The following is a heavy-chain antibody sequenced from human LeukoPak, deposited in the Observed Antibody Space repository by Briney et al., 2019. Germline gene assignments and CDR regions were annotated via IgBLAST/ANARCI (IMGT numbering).Heavy chain of an antibody. V-gene: IGHV4-59*01. J-gene: IGHJ5*02. Sequence: SETLSLTCTVSGGSISSYYWSWIRQPPGKGLEWIGYIYYSGSTNYNPSLKSRVTISVDTSKNQFSLKLSSVTAADTAVYYCASGTYYYGSGSPTWGQGTLVTVSS. D-gene: IGHD3-10*01. CDR2: IYYSGST. CDR1: GGSISSYY. CDR3: ASGTYYYGSGSPT.